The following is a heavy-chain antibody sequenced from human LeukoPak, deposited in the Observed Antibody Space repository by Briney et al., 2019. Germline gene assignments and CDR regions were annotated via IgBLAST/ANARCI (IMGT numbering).Heavy chain of an antibody. CDR2: IYYSGNT. CDR3: AREGYYDILTGYYINWFDP. V-gene: IGHV4-59*01. Sequence: SETLSLTCTVSGGSISGYYWSWIRQPPGKGLEWIGYIYYSGNTNYNPSLKSRVTMSVDTSKNQFSLKLSSVTAADTAVSYCAREGYYDILTGYYINWFDPWGQGTLVTVSS. D-gene: IGHD3-9*01. CDR1: GGSISGYY. J-gene: IGHJ5*02.